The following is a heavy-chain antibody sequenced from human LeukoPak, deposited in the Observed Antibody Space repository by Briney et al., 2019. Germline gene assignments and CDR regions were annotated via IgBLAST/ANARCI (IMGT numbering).Heavy chain of an antibody. D-gene: IGHD1-26*01. CDR2: IVVGSGNT. CDR3: VAGTRVVGATWGLDY. Sequence: GTSVKVSCKTSGFTPASSAMQWVRPAGGQRLEGIGWIVVGSGNTNYAQKLPERVTVTRDLSTGTAYMELSRLRSEDTAVYCCVAGTRVVGATWGLDYWGQGTLVTVSS. V-gene: IGHV1-58*02. J-gene: IGHJ4*02. CDR1: GFTPASSA.